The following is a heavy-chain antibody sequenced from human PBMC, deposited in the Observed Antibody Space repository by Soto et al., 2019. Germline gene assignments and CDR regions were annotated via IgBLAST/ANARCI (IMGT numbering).Heavy chain of an antibody. J-gene: IGHJ4*02. V-gene: IGHV1-3*01. Sequence: AASVKVSCKASGYTFTSYVMHWVRQAPGQRLEWMGWINAGNGNTKYSQKFQGRVTITRDTSASTAYMELSSLRSEDTAVYYCARVSGWYVLDYWGQGTLVTVSS. CDR2: INAGNGNT. D-gene: IGHD6-19*01. CDR1: GYTFTSYV. CDR3: ARVSGWYVLDY.